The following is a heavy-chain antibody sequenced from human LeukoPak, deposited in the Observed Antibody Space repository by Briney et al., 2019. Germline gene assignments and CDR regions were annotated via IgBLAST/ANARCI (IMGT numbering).Heavy chain of an antibody. CDR1: GGTFTSYA. V-gene: IGHV1-69*05. CDR2: IIPIFGTA. D-gene: IGHD1-26*01. J-gene: IGHJ4*02. CDR3: ARDIGGSYYY. Sequence: SVKVSCKASGGTFTSYAISWVRQAPGQGLEWRGGIIPIFGTANYAQKFQGRVTITTDESTSTAYMELSSLRSEDTAVYYGARDIGGSYYYWGQGTLVTVSS.